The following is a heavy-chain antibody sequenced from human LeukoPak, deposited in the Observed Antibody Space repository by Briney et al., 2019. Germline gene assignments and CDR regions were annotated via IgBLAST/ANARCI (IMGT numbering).Heavy chain of an antibody. Sequence: GGSLRLSCAASGFTFSSYAMSWVRQAPGKRLEWVSAISGSGGSTYYADSVKGRFTISRDNSKNTLYLQMNSLRAEDTAVYYCARLPPRGSYFYFDYWGQGTLVTVSS. CDR2: ISGSGGST. CDR3: ARLPPRGSYFYFDY. D-gene: IGHD1-26*01. J-gene: IGHJ4*02. CDR1: GFTFSSYA. V-gene: IGHV3-23*01.